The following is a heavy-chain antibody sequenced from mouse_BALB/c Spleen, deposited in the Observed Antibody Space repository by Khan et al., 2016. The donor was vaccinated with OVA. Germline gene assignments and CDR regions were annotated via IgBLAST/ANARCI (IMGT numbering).Heavy chain of an antibody. Sequence: EVQLQESGPGLVKPSQSLSLTCTVTGYSITSDYAWNWIRQFPGNKLEWMGYISYSGRTTSPPSLKSRISITRDPSKNQFFLQLNSVTTEDTATYYCVRGRAYWGQGTLVTVSA. D-gene: IGHD3-3*01. CDR3: VRGRAY. CDR1: GYSITSDYA. CDR2: ISYSGRT. J-gene: IGHJ3*01. V-gene: IGHV3-2*02.